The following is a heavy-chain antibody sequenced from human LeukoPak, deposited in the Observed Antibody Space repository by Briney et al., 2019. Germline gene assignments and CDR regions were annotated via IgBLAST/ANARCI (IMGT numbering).Heavy chain of an antibody. CDR3: ASTHCSGGSCYPYYFDY. CDR2: IWYDGSNK. V-gene: IGHV3-33*08. D-gene: IGHD2-15*01. CDR1: GFTFSTYG. Sequence: ETSLRLSCVASGFTFSTYGMHWVRQAPGKGLEWVAVIWYDGSNKYYADSVKGRFTISRDNSKNTLYLQMNSLRAEDTAVYYCASTHCSGGSCYPYYFDYWGQGTLVTVSS. J-gene: IGHJ4*02.